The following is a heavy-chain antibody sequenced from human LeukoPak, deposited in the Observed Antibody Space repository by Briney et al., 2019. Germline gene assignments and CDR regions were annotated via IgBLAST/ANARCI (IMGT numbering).Heavy chain of an antibody. CDR2: IKSKTDGGTT. Sequence: GGSLGLSCAASGFTFSNAWMSWVRQAPGKGLEWVGRIKSKTDGGTTDYAAPVKGRFTISRDDSKNTLYLQMNSLKTEDTAVYYCTTIVGANRGYYGMDVWGQGTTVTVSS. J-gene: IGHJ6*02. D-gene: IGHD1-26*01. V-gene: IGHV3-15*01. CDR1: GFTFSNAW. CDR3: TTIVGANRGYYGMDV.